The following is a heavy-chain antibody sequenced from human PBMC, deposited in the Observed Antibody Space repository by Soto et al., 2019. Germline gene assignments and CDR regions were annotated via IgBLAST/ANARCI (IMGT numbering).Heavy chain of an antibody. Sequence: QVQLVQSGAEVKKPGSSVKVSCKASGGTFSSYAISWVRQAPGQGLEWMGGISPIFGTANYAQKFQGRVTITADKSTSTAYMALSSLRSEDTAVYYCARDVSFSGGFWSGYPTRWWFDPWGQGTLVTVSS. CDR1: GGTFSSYA. CDR2: ISPIFGTA. D-gene: IGHD3-3*01. CDR3: ARDVSFSGGFWSGYPTRWWFDP. V-gene: IGHV1-69*06. J-gene: IGHJ5*02.